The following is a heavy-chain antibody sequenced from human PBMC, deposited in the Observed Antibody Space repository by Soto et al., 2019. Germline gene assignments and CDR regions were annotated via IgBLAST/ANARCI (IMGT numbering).Heavy chain of an antibody. J-gene: IGHJ6*02. V-gene: IGHV4-31*03. CDR2: IYYSGST. CDR3: ARGYGGKWHRYYYYYYGMDV. Sequence: SETLSLTCTVSGGSISSGDYYWNWIRQHPGKGLEWIGYIYYSGSTYYNPSLKSRVTISVDTSKNQFSLKLSSVTAADTAVYYCARGYGGKWHRYYYYYYGMDVWGQGTTVTVSS. D-gene: IGHD4-17*01. CDR1: GGSISSGDYY.